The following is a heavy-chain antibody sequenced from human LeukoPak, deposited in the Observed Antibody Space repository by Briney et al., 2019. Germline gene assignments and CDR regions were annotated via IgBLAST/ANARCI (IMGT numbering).Heavy chain of an antibody. CDR3: ATQGPARLQLVLNWFQP. J-gene: IGHJ5*02. CDR1: GGSISSDSYY. Sequence: PSETLSLTCTVSGGSISSDSYYWAWIRQPPGKGLEWIGSIYYSGSTYYNPSLKSRVTISVDTSKNQLSLRLTSVTAADTAVYYCATQGPARLQLVLNWFQPWGQGTLVTVSS. V-gene: IGHV4-39*07. CDR2: IYYSGST. D-gene: IGHD6-13*01.